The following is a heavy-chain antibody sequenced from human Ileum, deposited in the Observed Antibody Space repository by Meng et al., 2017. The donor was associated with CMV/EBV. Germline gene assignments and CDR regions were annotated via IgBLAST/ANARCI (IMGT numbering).Heavy chain of an antibody. Sequence: QDPLVQSGAEVKKPGSSVKVSCKVSGGSLNSFSITWVRQAPGQGLEWMGGILPLFNISYYAQSFQGRIIITADESTSTVYMEVGGLRPEDTAMYYCAKEEDTSMVGVNWFDPWGQGTLVTVSS. CDR3: AKEEDTSMVGVNWFDP. D-gene: IGHD5-18*01. CDR1: GGSLNSFS. CDR2: ILPLFNIS. V-gene: IGHV1-69*12. J-gene: IGHJ5*02.